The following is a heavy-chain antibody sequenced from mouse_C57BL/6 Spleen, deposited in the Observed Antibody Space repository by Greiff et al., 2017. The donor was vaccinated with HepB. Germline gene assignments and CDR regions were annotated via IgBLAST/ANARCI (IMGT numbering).Heavy chain of an antibody. CDR2: INPNNGGT. V-gene: IGHV1-26*01. CDR1: GYTFTDYY. CDR3: ARAMREMDY. Sequence: VQLQQSGPELVKPGASVKISCKASGYTFTDYYMNWVKQSHGKSLEWIGDINPNNGGTSYNQKFKGKATLTEDKSSSTAYMELSSLTSEDSAVYYCARAMREMDYWGQGTSVTVSS. J-gene: IGHJ4*01.